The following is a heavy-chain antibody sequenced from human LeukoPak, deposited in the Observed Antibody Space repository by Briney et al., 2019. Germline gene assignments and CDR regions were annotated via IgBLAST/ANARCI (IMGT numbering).Heavy chain of an antibody. CDR2: IYYSGST. D-gene: IGHD4-17*01. CDR3: ARQQTTVTIRAFDY. J-gene: IGHJ4*02. V-gene: IGHV4-39*01. Sequence: SETLSLTFTVSGGSISSSSYYWGWIRQPPGKGLEWIGSIYYSGSTYYNPSLKSRVTISVDTSKNQFSLKLSSVTAADTAVYYCARQQTTVTIRAFDYWGQGTLVTVSS. CDR1: GGSISSSSYY.